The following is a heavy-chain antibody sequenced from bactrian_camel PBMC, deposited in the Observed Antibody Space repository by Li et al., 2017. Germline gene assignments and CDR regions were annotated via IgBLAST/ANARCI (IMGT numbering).Heavy chain of an antibody. J-gene: IGHJ6*01. CDR3: AAAVCSLWHRVADFGY. CDR1: GYTYNRNC. V-gene: IGHV3S1*01. D-gene: IGHD3*01. CDR2: IATGSGNT. Sequence: HVQLVESGGGSVQAGGSLRLSCAASGYTYNRNCMAWFRQAPGKEREGVARIATGSGNTYYADSVKGRFTISQDNAKNTVYLQMNSLKPEDTAMYSCAAAVCSLWHRVADFGYWGQGTQVTVS.